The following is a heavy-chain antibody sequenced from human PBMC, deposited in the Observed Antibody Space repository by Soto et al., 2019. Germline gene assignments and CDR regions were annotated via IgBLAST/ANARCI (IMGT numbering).Heavy chain of an antibody. CDR3: TRNVDTARAFHFDH. D-gene: IGHD5-18*01. CDR2: IYYNGNT. Sequence: QVQLQESGPGLVKPSETLSLTCTVSGGSISGYYWSWIRQSPEKGLEWIGSIYYNGNTNYKPSLRSRVTISVYTSKNQFSLKLSSVAAADTAVYYCTRNVDTARAFHFDHWGQGTLVTVSS. J-gene: IGHJ5*02. V-gene: IGHV4-59*01. CDR1: GGSISGYY.